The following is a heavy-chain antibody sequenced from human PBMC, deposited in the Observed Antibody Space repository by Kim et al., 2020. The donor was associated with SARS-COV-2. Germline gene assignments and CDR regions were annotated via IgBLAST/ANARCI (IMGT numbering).Heavy chain of an antibody. CDR2: ISYGGSNK. V-gene: IGHV3-30*04. D-gene: IGHD6-6*01. CDR3: VRDPVAAAQRGYFAS. J-gene: IGHJ4*02. CDR1: GFTFSSYA. Sequence: GGSLRLSCAVSGFTFSSYAMHWVRQAPGKGLEWVAVISYGGSNKYYADSVKGRFTISRDNSKNTLNLQMNSLRAEDTALYYCVRDPVAAAQRGYFASWGQGTLVIVSS.